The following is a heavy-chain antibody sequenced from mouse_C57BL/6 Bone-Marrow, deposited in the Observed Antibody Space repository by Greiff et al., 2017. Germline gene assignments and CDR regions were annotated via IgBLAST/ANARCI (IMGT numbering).Heavy chain of an antibody. CDR2: IRSKSSNYAT. CDR1: GFTFNTYA. J-gene: IGHJ4*01. V-gene: IGHV10-3*01. CDR3: VREACGSSYVDDAMDY. Sequence: EVQGVESGGGLVQPKGSLKLSCAASGFTFNTYAMHWVRQAPGKGLEWVARIRSKSSNYATYYADSVKDRFTISRDDSQSMLYLQMNNLKTEDTAMYYCVREACGSSYVDDAMDYWGQGTSVTVSS. D-gene: IGHD1-1*01.